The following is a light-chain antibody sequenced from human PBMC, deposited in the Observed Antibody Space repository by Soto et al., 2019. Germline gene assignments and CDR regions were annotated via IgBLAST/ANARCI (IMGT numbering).Light chain of an antibody. CDR1: QSITTW. V-gene: IGKV1-5*01. CDR2: DAS. CDR3: QQYGNSPAT. J-gene: IGKJ3*01. Sequence: DIQMTQSPSTLSASIGDRVTITCRASQSITTWLAWYQQKPGKAPQILIYDASKLEPGVPSRLSGSGSGTDFTLTITRLEPEDFAVYYCQQYGNSPATFGPGTKVDI.